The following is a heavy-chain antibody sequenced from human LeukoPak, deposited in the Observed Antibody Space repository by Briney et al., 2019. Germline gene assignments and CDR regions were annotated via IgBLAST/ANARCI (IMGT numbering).Heavy chain of an antibody. CDR2: IYYSGST. CDR3: ARVRLLWFGPQTSDYFDY. D-gene: IGHD3-10*01. Sequence: RPSETLSLTCTVSGGSISSSSYYWGWIRQPPGKGLEWIGSIYYSGSTYYNPSLKSRVTISVDTSKNQFSLKLSSVTAADTAVYYCARVRLLWFGPQTSDYFDYWGQGTLVTVSS. J-gene: IGHJ4*02. CDR1: GGSISSSSYY. V-gene: IGHV4-39*07.